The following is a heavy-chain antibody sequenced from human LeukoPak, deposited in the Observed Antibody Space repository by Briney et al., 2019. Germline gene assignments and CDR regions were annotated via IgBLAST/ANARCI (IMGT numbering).Heavy chain of an antibody. V-gene: IGHV5-51*01. J-gene: IGHJ4*02. CDR1: GYSSTSYW. CDR2: IYPGDSDT. D-gene: IGHD5-24*01. CDR3: GRPGDGYNYDY. Sequence: GESLKISCKGSGYSSTSYWIGWVRQMPGKGLEWMGVIYPGDSDTRYSPSFQGQVTISADKSISTAYLQWSSLKSSDTAMYYCGRPGDGYNYDYWGQGTLVTVSS.